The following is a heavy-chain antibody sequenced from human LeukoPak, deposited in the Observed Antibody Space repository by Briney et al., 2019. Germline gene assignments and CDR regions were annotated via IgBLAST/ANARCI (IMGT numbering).Heavy chain of an antibody. CDR3: ARTITGTTLRFDY. CDR1: GGSISSYY. D-gene: IGHD1-20*01. Sequence: PSETLSLTCTVSGGSISSYYWSWIRQPPGKGLEWIGYIYYSGSTNYNPSLKSRVTISVDTSKNQFSLKLSSVTAADTAVYYCARTITGTTLRFDYWGQGTLVTVSS. J-gene: IGHJ4*02. CDR2: IYYSGST. V-gene: IGHV4-59*01.